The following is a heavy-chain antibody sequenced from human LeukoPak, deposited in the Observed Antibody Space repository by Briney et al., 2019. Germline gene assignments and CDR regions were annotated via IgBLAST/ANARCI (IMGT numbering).Heavy chain of an antibody. J-gene: IGHJ4*02. D-gene: IGHD4-23*01. CDR3: AKDRGYGGNGGMDY. CDR2: IYSGGST. Sequence: GGSLRLSCAASGFTVSSNYMSWVRQAPGKGLEWVSVIYSGGSTYYADSVKGRFTISRDNSKNTLYLQMNSLRAEDTAVYYCAKDRGYGGNGGMDYWGQGTLVTVSS. CDR1: GFTVSSNY. V-gene: IGHV3-53*01.